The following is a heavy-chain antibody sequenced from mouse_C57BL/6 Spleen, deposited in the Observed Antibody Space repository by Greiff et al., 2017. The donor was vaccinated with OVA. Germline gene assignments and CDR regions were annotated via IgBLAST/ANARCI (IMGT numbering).Heavy chain of an antibody. CDR1: GFTFSSYA. J-gene: IGHJ1*03. CDR3: ARDGTQLRYFDV. CDR2: ISDGGSYT. D-gene: IGHD4-1*01. V-gene: IGHV5-4*01. Sequence: DVMLVESGGGLVKPGGSLKLSCAASGFTFSSYAMSWVRQTPEKRLEWVATISDGGSYTYYPDNVKGRFTISRDNAKNNLYLQMSHLKSEDTAMYYCARDGTQLRYFDVWGTGTTVTVSS.